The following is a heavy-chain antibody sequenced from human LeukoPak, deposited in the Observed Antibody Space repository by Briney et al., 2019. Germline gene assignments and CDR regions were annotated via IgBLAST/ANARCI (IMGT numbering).Heavy chain of an antibody. V-gene: IGHV4-30-4*01. CDR3: ASFLWFGVNYFDY. D-gene: IGHD3-10*01. CDR2: IYYSGST. CDR1: GGSISSGDYY. J-gene: IGHJ4*02. Sequence: SETLSLTCTVSGGSISSGDYYWSWIRQPPGKGLEWIGYIYYSGSTYYNPSLKSRVTISVDTSKNQFSLKLSSVTAADTAVYYCASFLWFGVNYFDYWGQGTLVTVSS.